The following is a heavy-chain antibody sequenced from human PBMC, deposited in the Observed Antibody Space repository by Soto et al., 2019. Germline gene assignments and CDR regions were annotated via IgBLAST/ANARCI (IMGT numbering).Heavy chain of an antibody. D-gene: IGHD1-26*01. J-gene: IGHJ4*02. CDR2: INPSGGST. CDR3: ARDGEVGATPIY. Sequence: ASVKVSCKASGYTFTSYYMHWVRQAPGQGLEWMGIINPSGGSTSYAQKFQGRVTMTRDTSTSTVYMELSSLRSEDTAVYDGARDGEVGATPIYWGQGTLVTVYS. V-gene: IGHV1-46*01. CDR1: GYTFTSYY.